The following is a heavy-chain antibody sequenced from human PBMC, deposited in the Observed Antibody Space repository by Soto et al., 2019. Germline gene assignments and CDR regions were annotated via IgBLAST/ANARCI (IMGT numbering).Heavy chain of an antibody. CDR2: IYYSGST. CDR1: GGSSSSYY. D-gene: IGHD3-3*01. V-gene: IGHV4-59*01. CDR3: ARSYYDFWSGLIN. J-gene: IGHJ4*02. Sequence: SETLSVTCTVAGGSSSSYYWSWIRQPPGKGLEWIGYIYYSGSTNYNPSLKSRVTISVDTSKNQFSLKLSSVTAADTAVYYCARSYYDFWSGLINWGQGTLVTVSS.